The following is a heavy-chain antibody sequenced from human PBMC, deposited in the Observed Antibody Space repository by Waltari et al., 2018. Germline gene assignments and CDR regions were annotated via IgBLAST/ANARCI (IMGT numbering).Heavy chain of an antibody. CDR2: IYSGGST. V-gene: IGHV3-53*01. Sequence: EVQLVESGGGLIQPGGSLRLSCAASGFTVSSNYMSWVRQAPGKGLEWVSVIYSGGSTYYADSGKGRFTISRDNSKNPLYLQMNSLRAEDTAVYYCAREGGPWDSSGWYGVNWGQGTLVTVSS. CDR3: AREGGPWDSSGWYGVN. CDR1: GFTVSSNY. J-gene: IGHJ4*02. D-gene: IGHD6-19*01.